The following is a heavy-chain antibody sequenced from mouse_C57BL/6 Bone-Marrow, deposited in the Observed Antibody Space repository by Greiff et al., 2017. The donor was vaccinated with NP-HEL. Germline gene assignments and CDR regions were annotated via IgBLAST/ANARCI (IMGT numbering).Heavy chain of an antibody. Sequence: EVKLMESEGGLVQPGSSMKLSCTASGFTFSDYYMAWVRQVPEKGLEWVANINYDGSSTYYLDSLKSRFIISRDNAKNILYLQMSSLKSEDTATYYCARDLYDYDAGWYFDVWGTGTTVTVSS. V-gene: IGHV5-16*01. D-gene: IGHD2-4*01. CDR2: INYDGSST. J-gene: IGHJ1*03. CDR3: ARDLYDYDAGWYFDV. CDR1: GFTFSDYY.